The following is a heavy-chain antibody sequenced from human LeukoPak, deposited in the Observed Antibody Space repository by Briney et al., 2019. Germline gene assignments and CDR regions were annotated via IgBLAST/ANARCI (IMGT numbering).Heavy chain of an antibody. CDR3: AKGTSGLDY. D-gene: IGHD6-25*01. CDR1: GFASNSYA. CDR2: ISWNSGSI. V-gene: IGHV3-9*02. J-gene: IGHJ4*02. Sequence: PGGSLRLSCAASGFASNSYAMSWVRQAPGKGLEWVSGISWNSGSIGYADSVKGRFTISRDNAKNSLYLQMNSLRAEDTALYYCAKGTSGLDYWGQGTLVTVSS.